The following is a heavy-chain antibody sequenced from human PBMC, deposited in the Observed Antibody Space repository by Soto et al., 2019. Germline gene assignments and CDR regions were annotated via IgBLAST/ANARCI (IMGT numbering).Heavy chain of an antibody. D-gene: IGHD1-26*01. CDR1: GFTFSNAW. J-gene: IGHJ3*02. Sequence: GGSLRLSCAASGFTFSNAWMSWVRQAPGKGLEWVGRIKSKTDGGTTDYAAPVKGRFTISRDESKNTLYLQMNSLKTEDTAVYYCTAIVGAYATAGDAFDIWGQGTMVTVSS. CDR2: IKSKTDGGTT. CDR3: TAIVGAYATAGDAFDI. V-gene: IGHV3-15*01.